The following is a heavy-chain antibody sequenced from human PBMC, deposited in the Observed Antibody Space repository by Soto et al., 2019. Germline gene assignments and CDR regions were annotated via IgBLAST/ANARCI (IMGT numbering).Heavy chain of an antibody. V-gene: IGHV3-30-3*01. J-gene: IGHJ6*02. D-gene: IGHD3-22*01. CDR2: LSYDGSYQ. CDR3: ARDGRDTSGYYYYYYYDMDV. CDR1: GFTFSSYA. Sequence: GGSLRLSCAASGFTFSSYAMHWVRQAPGKGLEWVAVLSYDGSYQYYADSVKGRFTISRDNSENTLYLQMDSLRAEDTAVYYCARDGRDTSGYYYYYYYDMDVWGLGTTVTVSS.